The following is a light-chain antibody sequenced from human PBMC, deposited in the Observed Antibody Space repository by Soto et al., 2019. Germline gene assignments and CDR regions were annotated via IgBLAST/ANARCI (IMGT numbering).Light chain of an antibody. CDR3: SSYTSSTPHV. CDR1: SSDVGGYNY. Sequence: QSALTQPASVSGSPGQSITISCTGTSSDVGGYNYVSWYQQHPGKAPKLMIYEVTNRPSGVSHRFSGSKSGNTASLTISGLQAEDEADYYCSSYTSSTPHVFGTGTKVTVL. CDR2: EVT. J-gene: IGLJ1*01. V-gene: IGLV2-14*01.